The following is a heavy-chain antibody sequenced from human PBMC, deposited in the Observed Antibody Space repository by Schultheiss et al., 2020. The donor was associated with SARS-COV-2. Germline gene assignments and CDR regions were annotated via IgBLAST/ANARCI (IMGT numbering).Heavy chain of an antibody. CDR1: GYTFTNYG. CDR3: ARGKYCSGNRCYSGYYYYLAMDV. Sequence: ASVKVSCKASGYTFTNYGISWVRQVPGQGLEWMGWISGYNGNTNYAQKLQGRVTMTTDTSTSTAYMEVRGLRSDDTAVYYCARGKYCSGNRCYSGYYYYLAMDVWGQGTTVTVSS. V-gene: IGHV1-18*01. D-gene: IGHD2-15*01. CDR2: ISGYNGNT. J-gene: IGHJ6*02.